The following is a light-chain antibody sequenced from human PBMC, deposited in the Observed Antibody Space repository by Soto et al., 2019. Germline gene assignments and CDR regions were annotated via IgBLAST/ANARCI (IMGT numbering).Light chain of an antibody. CDR2: TDN. CDR3: ATWDDSLSGPV. Sequence: QSVLTQPPSASGAPGQRVTISCSGSSSNIGSNPVNWYQQLPGTAPKLLIYTDNERPSGVPDRFSGSKSGTSASLAIGGLQSEDEAEYYCATWDDSLSGPVFGGGTKVTVL. J-gene: IGLJ3*02. CDR1: SSNIGSNP. V-gene: IGLV1-44*01.